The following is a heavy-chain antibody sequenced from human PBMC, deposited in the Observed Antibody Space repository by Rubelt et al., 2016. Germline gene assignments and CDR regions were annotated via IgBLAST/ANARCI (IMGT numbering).Heavy chain of an antibody. CDR1: GYTFTSYA. CDR3: AGVIWGSGWSNNWFDP. Sequence: QVQLVQSGAEVKKPGASVKVSCKASGYTFTSYAMHWVRQAPGQRLEWMGWINAGNGNTKYSQKFQGRVTITRAASGSTAYMELSSLRSEDTAVYYCAGVIWGSGWSNNWFDPWGQGTLVTVSS. V-gene: IGHV1-3*01. D-gene: IGHD6-19*01. J-gene: IGHJ5*02. CDR2: INAGNGNT.